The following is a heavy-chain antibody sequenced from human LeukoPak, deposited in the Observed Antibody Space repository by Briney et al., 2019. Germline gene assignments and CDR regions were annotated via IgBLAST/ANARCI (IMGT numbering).Heavy chain of an antibody. D-gene: IGHD6-6*01. CDR3: ARDWGVGGRPGYMDV. V-gene: IGHV4-39*07. CDR1: GGSISSSSYY. CDR2: IYYSGSP. Sequence: PSETLSLTCTVSGGSISSSSYYWGWIRQPPGKGLEWIGSIYYSGSPYYNPSLKSRVTILVDTSKNQVSLKLSSVTAADTAVYFCARDWGVGGRPGYMDVWGKGTTVTVSS. J-gene: IGHJ6*03.